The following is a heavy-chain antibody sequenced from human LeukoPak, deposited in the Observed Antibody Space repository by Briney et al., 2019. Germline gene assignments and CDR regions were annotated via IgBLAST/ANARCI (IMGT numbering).Heavy chain of an antibody. D-gene: IGHD2/OR15-2a*01. Sequence: GGSLSLSCVVSGFTFSEYWMHWVRQVPGKGLVWVSHINSDGSWTSYADSVKGRFTISKDNAKNTVYLQMNSLRAEDTAVYYCVSFYETYWGRGTLVTVSS. J-gene: IGHJ4*02. V-gene: IGHV3-74*01. CDR3: VSFYETY. CDR2: INSDGSWT. CDR1: GFTFSEYW.